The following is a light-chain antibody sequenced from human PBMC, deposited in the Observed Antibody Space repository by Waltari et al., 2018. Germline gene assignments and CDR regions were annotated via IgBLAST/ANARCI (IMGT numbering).Light chain of an antibody. J-gene: IGLJ1*01. CDR3: QTWDSNNAAV. CDR2: QDN. V-gene: IGLV3-1*01. Sequence: SSELMQPPSVSVSPGQTADITCSGDKLGNKYACWYQQKAGQSPILVTYQDNRRPSGIPERFSGSNSENIATLTISGAQAVDEADYYCQTWDSNNAAVFGTGTKVTVL. CDR1: KLGNKY.